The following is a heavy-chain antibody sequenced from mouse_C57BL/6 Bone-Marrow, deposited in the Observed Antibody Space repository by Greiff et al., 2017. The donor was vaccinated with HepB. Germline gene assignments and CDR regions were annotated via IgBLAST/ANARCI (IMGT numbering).Heavy chain of an antibody. CDR1: GYTFTNYW. CDR3: AREGPGAMDY. Sequence: VKLMESGAELVRPGTSVKMSCKASGYTFTNYWIGWAKQRPGHGLEWIGDIYPGGGYTNYNEKFKGKATLTADKSSSTAYMQFSSLTSEDSAIYYCAREGPGAMDYWGQGTSVTVSS. D-gene: IGHD3-3*01. V-gene: IGHV1-63*01. CDR2: IYPGGGYT. J-gene: IGHJ4*01.